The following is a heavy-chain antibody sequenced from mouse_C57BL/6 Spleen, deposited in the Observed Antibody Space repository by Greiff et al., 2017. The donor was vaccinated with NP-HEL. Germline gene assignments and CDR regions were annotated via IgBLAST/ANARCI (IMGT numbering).Heavy chain of an antibody. D-gene: IGHD3-3*01. CDR3: ARAGTALAY. Sequence: VQLQQSGPELVKPGASVKISCKASGYAFSSSWMNWVKQRPGKGLEWIGRIYPGDGDTNYNGKLKGKATLTADKSSSTAYMQLSSLTSEDSAVYFCARAGTALAYWGQGTLVTVSA. CDR2: IYPGDGDT. J-gene: IGHJ3*01. CDR1: GYAFSSSW. V-gene: IGHV1-82*01.